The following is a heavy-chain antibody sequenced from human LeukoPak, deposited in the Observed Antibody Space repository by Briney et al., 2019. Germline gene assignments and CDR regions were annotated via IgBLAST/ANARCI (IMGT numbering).Heavy chain of an antibody. V-gene: IGHV4-31*03. D-gene: IGHD3-3*01. CDR3: ARDKMDYDFWSGYSGVAFDI. Sequence: PSETLSLTCTVSGGSISSGGYYWSWIRQHPGKGLEWIGYIYYSGSTYYNPSLKNRVTISVDTSKNQFSLKLSSVTAADTAVYYCARDKMDYDFWSGYSGVAFDIWGQGTMVTVSS. J-gene: IGHJ3*02. CDR1: GGSISSGGYY. CDR2: IYYSGST.